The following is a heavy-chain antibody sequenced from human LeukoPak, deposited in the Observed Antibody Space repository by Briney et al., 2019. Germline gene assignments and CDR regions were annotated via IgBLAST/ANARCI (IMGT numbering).Heavy chain of an antibody. CDR1: GGSISSYY. CDR2: IYYSGST. Sequence: PSETLSLTCTVSGGSISSYYWSWIRQPPGKGLEWIGYIYYSGSTNYNPSLKSRVTISVDTSKNQFSLKLSSVTAADTAVYYCARSDGSAWYLFDYWGQGTLVTVSS. J-gene: IGHJ4*02. CDR3: ARSDGSAWYLFDY. D-gene: IGHD6-19*01. V-gene: IGHV4-59*01.